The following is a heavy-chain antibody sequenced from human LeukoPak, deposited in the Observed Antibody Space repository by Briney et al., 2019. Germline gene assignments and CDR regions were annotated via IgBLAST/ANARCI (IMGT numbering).Heavy chain of an antibody. V-gene: IGHV3-23*01. CDR1: GFTFSSYA. CDR3: AKDRRRGDYGARSDAFDI. D-gene: IGHD4-17*01. J-gene: IGHJ3*02. CDR2: ISGSGGST. Sequence: GGSLRLSCAASGFTFSSYAMSWVRQAPGKGLEWVSAISGSGGSTYYADSVKGRFTISRDNSKNTLYLQMNSLRAEDTAVYYCAKDRRRGDYGARSDAFDIWGQGTMVTVSS.